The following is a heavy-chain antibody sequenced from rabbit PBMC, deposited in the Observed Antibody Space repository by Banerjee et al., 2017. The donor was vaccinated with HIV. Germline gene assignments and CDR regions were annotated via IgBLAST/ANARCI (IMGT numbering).Heavy chain of an antibody. CDR1: GFDFSSYG. V-gene: IGHV1S47*01. CDR3: VRGDMLVVSFNL. J-gene: IGHJ4*01. Sequence: QEQLVESGGGLVQPGGSLKLSCKASGFDFSSYGVSWVRQAPGKGLEWIGYIDPVFGSTYYASWVNGRFTISSHNAQNTLYLQLNSLTAADTATYFCVRGDMLVVSFNLWGPGTLVTVS. D-gene: IGHD4-2*01. CDR2: IDPVFGST.